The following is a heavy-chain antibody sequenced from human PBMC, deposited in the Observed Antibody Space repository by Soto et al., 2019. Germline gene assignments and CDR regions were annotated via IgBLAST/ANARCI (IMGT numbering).Heavy chain of an antibody. D-gene: IGHD3-9*01. CDR3: ARDEGAIGEHYDILTGYYQPPYYYYGMDV. CDR1: GFTFSSYG. CDR2: IWYDGSDK. J-gene: IGHJ6*02. V-gene: IGHV3-33*01. Sequence: GGSLRLSCAASGFTFSSYGMHWVLQAPCKGLEWVAVIWYDGSDKYYADSVKGRFTISRDNAKNSLYLQMNSLRAEDTAVYYCARDEGAIGEHYDILTGYYQPPYYYYGMDVWGQGTTVTVSS.